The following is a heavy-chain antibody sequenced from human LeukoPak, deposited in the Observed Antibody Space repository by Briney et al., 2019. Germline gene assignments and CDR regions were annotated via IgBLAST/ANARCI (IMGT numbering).Heavy chain of an antibody. CDR2: ISHNGSPK. CDR3: ARGESVAMGSIDL. J-gene: IGHJ5*02. CDR1: SSDP. V-gene: IGHV3-30*01. Sequence: GRSLRLSCAASSSDPMHWVRQAPGKGLEWVGVISHNGSPKYYGDSVKGRFTISRDDSKNTLYLQMDDMRTEDSAVYYCARGESVAMGSIDLWGQGPLVTVSS. D-gene: IGHD2-2*01.